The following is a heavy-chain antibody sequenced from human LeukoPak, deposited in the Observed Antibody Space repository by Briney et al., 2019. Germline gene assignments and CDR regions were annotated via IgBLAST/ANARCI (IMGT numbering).Heavy chain of an antibody. CDR3: ARGPPPDFDC. J-gene: IGHJ4*02. CDR1: GGSISNYY. Sequence: SETLSITCTVSGGSISNYYWSWIRQPAGKGLEWIGRIYSSGSTDYNPSLKSRVTMSVDTSKNQFSLNLRSVTAADTAVYYCARGPPPDFDCWGQGTLVTVSS. V-gene: IGHV4-4*07. CDR2: IYSSGST.